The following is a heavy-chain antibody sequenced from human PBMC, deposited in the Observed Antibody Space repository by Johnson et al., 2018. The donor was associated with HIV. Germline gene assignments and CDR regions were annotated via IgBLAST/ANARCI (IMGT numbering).Heavy chain of an antibody. V-gene: IGHV3-33*01. CDR1: GFTFSVYG. D-gene: IGHD2/OR15-2a*01. CDR2: IKYDGSET. CDR3: ARDFFESTTYPRRGQADAFDI. Sequence: QVQLVESGGGVVQPGGSLRLSCGASGFTFSVYGMHWVRQSPGKGLDWVAVIKYDGSETMYADSVKGRFTISRDNAKNTLSLQMNSLRAEATAVYYCARDFFESTTYPRRGQADAFDIWGQGTMVTVSS. J-gene: IGHJ3*02.